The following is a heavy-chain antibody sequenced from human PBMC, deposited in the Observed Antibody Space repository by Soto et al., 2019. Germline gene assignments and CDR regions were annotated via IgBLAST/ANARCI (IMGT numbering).Heavy chain of an antibody. Sequence: ASVKVSCKASGGTFSSYAISWVRQAPGQGLEWMGGIIPIFGTANYAQKFQGRVTITADESTGTAYMELSSLRSEDTAVYYCARPYTAPRDYYGMDVWGQGTTVTVSS. CDR1: GGTFSSYA. V-gene: IGHV1-69*13. J-gene: IGHJ6*02. D-gene: IGHD5-18*01. CDR2: IIPIFGTA. CDR3: ARPYTAPRDYYGMDV.